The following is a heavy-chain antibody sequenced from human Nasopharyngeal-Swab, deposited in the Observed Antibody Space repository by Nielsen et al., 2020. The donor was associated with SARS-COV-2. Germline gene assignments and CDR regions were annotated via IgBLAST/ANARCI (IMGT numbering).Heavy chain of an antibody. J-gene: IGHJ4*02. CDR3: AKGGDWNYRFWFSF. D-gene: IGHD2-21*02. V-gene: IGHV3-23*01. CDR1: GFTFSSSD. CDR2: ISGHTGNS. Sequence: GGSLRLSCAASGFTFSSSDMSWVRQAPGKGLEWLSTISGHTGNSYYRDSVRGRFTISRDNPKNTLYLQLNSLRAEDTAVYYCAKGGDWNYRFWFSFWGQGTLVTVSS.